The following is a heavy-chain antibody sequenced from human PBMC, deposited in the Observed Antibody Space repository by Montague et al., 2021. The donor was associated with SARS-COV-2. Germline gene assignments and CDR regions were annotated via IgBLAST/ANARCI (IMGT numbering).Heavy chain of an antibody. CDR3: ARVDRSGPGEY. CDR2: ISDSGST. V-gene: IGHV4-59*08. D-gene: IGHD3-22*01. Sequence: SETLSLTCTVSGGSLSNYFWSWIRQPPGKELEWVGYISDSGSTKYNPSLQSRVTISVDTARNQFSLKLLSVTAADTAFYYCARVDRSGPGEYWGQGILVSVSS. CDR1: GGSLSNYF. J-gene: IGHJ4*02.